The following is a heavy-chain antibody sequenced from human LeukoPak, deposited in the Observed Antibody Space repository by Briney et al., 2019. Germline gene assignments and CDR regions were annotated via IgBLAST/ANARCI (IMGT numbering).Heavy chain of an antibody. D-gene: IGHD3-22*01. Sequence: GSLRLSCAASGFTFTNYAMSWVRQAPGKGLEWVSSIIANGGRAYYADSVKGRFTISRDNSEHTLYLQMNSLRAEGTAVYYCAKVPYYYDSSGYIYFDYWGQGTLVTVSS. J-gene: IGHJ4*02. CDR1: GFTFTNYA. V-gene: IGHV3-23*01. CDR2: IIANGGRA. CDR3: AKVPYYYDSSGYIYFDY.